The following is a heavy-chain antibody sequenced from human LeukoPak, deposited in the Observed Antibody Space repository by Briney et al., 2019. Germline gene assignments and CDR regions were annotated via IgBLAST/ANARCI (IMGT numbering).Heavy chain of an antibody. CDR2: IYTSGST. V-gene: IGHV4-4*07. D-gene: IGHD6-13*01. CDR1: GGSISSYY. CDR3: ARDRKSSSSLLWGYDAFDI. Sequence: SETLSPTCTVSGGSISSYYWSWIRQPAGKGLEWIGRIYTSGSTNYNPSLKSRVTMSVDTSKNQFSLKLSSVTAADTAVYYCARDRKSSSSLLWGYDAFDIWGQGTMVTVSS. J-gene: IGHJ3*02.